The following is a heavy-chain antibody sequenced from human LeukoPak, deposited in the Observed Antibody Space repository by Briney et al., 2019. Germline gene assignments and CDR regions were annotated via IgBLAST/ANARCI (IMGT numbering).Heavy chain of an antibody. D-gene: IGHD6-19*01. V-gene: IGHV3-21*04. Sequence: KAGGSLRLSCAASGFTFSSYSMNWVRQAPGKGLEWVSSISSSSSYIYYADSVKGRLTISRDNAKNSLYLQMNSLKTEDTAVYYCTSTTRLIAVAAQPYDYWGQGTLVTVSS. CDR1: GFTFSSYS. J-gene: IGHJ4*02. CDR2: ISSSSSYI. CDR3: TSTTRLIAVAAQPYDY.